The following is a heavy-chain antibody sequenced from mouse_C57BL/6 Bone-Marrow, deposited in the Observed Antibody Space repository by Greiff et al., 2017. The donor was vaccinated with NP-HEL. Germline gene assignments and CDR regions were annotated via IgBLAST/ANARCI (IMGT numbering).Heavy chain of an antibody. CDR3: AKNEDYGNLYYAMDY. V-gene: IGHV1-22*01. CDR2: INPNNGGT. D-gene: IGHD2-1*01. J-gene: IGHJ4*01. CDR1: GYTFTDYN. Sequence: EVQLQQSGPELVKPGASVKMSCKASGYTFTDYNMHWVKQSHGKSLEWIGYINPNNGGTSYNQKFKGKATLTVNKSSSTAYMELRSLTSEDSAVYYCAKNEDYGNLYYAMDYWGQGTSVTVSS.